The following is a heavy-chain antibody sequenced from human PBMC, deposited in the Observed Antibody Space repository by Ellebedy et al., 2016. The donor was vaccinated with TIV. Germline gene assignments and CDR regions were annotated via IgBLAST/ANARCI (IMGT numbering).Heavy chain of an antibody. CDR3: ARDGGYCSGGSCPDVDQYGMDV. Sequence: ASVKVSCKASGYTFTSYDINWVRQATGQGLEWMGWMNPNSGNTGYAQKFQGRVTMTRNTSISTAYMVLSSLRSDDTAVYYCARDGGYCSGGSCPDVDQYGMDVWGQGTTVTVSS. CDR1: GYTFTSYD. V-gene: IGHV1-8*01. CDR2: MNPNSGNT. J-gene: IGHJ6*02. D-gene: IGHD2-15*01.